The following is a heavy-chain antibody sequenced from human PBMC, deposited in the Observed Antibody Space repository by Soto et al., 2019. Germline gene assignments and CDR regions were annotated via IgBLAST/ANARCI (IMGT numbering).Heavy chain of an antibody. CDR3: ARDTHPSDSRGPGPVHS. J-gene: IGHJ4*02. CDR2: IIPIFGTA. V-gene: IGHV1-69*06. CDR1: GGTFSSYA. Sequence: ASVKVSCKASGGTFSSYAISWVRQAPGQGLEWMGGIIPIFGTANYAQKFQGRVTITADKSTSTAYMELSSLRSEDTAVYYCARDTHPSDSRGPGPVHSCGQGTLVTVSA. D-gene: IGHD3-22*01.